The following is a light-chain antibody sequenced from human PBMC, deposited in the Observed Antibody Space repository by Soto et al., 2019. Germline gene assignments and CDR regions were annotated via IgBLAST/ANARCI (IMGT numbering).Light chain of an antibody. J-gene: IGKJ1*01. CDR2: GAS. Sequence: EIVMTQSPAALSVSPGEGATLSCRASQSVGSNLAWYQQKPGQAPRLLIYGASSMATGIPARVSGSGSGREFTLTISSLQSEDFAVYYCQQYNNWPPWTFGQGTKVEIK. CDR3: QQYNNWPPWT. V-gene: IGKV3-15*01. CDR1: QSVGSN.